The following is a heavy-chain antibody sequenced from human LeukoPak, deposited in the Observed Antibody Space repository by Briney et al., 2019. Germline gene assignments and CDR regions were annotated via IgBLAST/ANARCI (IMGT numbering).Heavy chain of an antibody. D-gene: IGHD2-15*01. J-gene: IGHJ4*02. CDR2: LNPSGGST. CDR3: ARANGYCSGAICYAWYLDY. CDR1: GYTFTNYY. V-gene: IGHV1-46*01. Sequence: ASVKVSCKASGYTFTNYYMHWVRQAPGQGLEWMGVLNPSGGSTRCAQKFQGRVTMIRDTSTSTVYMELSSLRSEDTAVYYCARANGYCSGAICYAWYLDYWGQGTLDTVSS.